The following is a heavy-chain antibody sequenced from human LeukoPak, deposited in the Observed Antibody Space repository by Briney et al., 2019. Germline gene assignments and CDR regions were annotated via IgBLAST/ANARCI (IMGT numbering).Heavy chain of an antibody. CDR3: AIDRGRRFLEWLLDY. J-gene: IGHJ4*02. Sequence: ASVKVSCKASGYTFTSYGISWVRQAPGQGLEWMGWISAYNGNTNYAQKLQGRVTMTTDTSTSTAYMELRSLRSDDTAVYYCAIDRGRRFLEWLLDYWGQGTLVTVSS. CDR1: GYTFTSYG. D-gene: IGHD3-3*01. V-gene: IGHV1-18*01. CDR2: ISAYNGNT.